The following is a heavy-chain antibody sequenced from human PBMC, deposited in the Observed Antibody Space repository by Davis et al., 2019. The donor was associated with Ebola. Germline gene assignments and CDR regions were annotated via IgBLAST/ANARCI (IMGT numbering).Heavy chain of an antibody. D-gene: IGHD3-10*01. CDR3: ASTGSRGGWFDP. CDR2: IYHSGST. J-gene: IGHJ5*02. Sequence: PSETLSLTCAVYGGSFSGYYWGWIRQPPGKGLEWIGSIYHSGSTYYNPSLKGRVTISVDTSKNQFSLKLSSVTAADTAVYYCASTGSRGGWFDPWGQGTLVTVSS. V-gene: IGHV4-38-2*01. CDR1: GGSFSGYY.